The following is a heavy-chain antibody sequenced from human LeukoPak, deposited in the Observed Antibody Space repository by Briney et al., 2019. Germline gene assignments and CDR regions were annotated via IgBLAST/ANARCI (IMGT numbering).Heavy chain of an antibody. CDR3: ARAGIDAYNRDMLFDY. CDR2: IYYSGST. V-gene: IGHV4-39*02. D-gene: IGHD5-24*01. J-gene: IGHJ4*02. CDR1: GGSISSNSYY. Sequence: PSETLSLTCTVSGGSISSNSYYWGWIRQPPGTGLEWIGSIYYSGSTYYNPSLKSRVTISLDTSKNHFSLRLSSVTAADTAVYYCARAGIDAYNRDMLFDYWGQGTLVTVSS.